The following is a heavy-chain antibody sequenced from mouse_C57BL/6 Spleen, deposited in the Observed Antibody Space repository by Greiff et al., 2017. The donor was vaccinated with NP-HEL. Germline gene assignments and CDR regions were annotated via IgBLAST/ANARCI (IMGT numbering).Heavy chain of an antibody. CDR3: ARWSEYHFAY. J-gene: IGHJ3*01. CDR2: IYPSDSET. V-gene: IGHV1-61*01. CDR1: GYTFTSYW. Sequence: QVQLKQPGAELVRPGSSVKLSCKASGYTFTSYWMDWVKQRPGQGLEWIGNIYPSDSETHYNQKFKDKATLTVDKSSSTAYMQLSSLTSEDSAVYYCARWSEYHFAYWGQGTLVTVSA. D-gene: IGHD5-1*01.